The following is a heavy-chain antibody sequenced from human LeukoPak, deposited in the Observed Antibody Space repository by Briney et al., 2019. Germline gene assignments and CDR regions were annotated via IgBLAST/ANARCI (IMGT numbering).Heavy chain of an antibody. CDR1: GFTFDDSG. CDR3: ARDRSAAGNGVADN. CDR2: INWNGGST. V-gene: IGHV3-20*04. Sequence: GGSLRLSCAASGFTFDDSGMSWVRQAPGKGLEWVSGINWNGGSTGYADSVKGRFSISRDNAKNSLYLQMNSLRAEDTALYYCARDRSAAGNGVADNWGQGTLVTVSS. D-gene: IGHD2-8*01. J-gene: IGHJ4*02.